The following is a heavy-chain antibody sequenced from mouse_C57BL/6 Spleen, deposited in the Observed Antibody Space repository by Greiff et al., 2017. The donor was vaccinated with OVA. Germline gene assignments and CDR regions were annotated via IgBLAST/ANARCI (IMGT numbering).Heavy chain of an antibody. V-gene: IGHV1-26*01. Sequence: EVQLQQSGPELVQPGASVKISCKASGYTFTDYYMNWVKQSHGKSLEWIGDINPNNGGTSYNQKFKGKATLTVDKSSSTAYMELRSLTSEDAAVYYCARYYGSSYELAYWGQGTLVTVSA. CDR2: INPNNGGT. CDR1: GYTFTDYY. CDR3: ARYYGSSYELAY. J-gene: IGHJ3*01. D-gene: IGHD1-1*01.